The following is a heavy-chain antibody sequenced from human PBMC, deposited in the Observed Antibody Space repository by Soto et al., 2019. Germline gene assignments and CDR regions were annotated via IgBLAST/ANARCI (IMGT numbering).Heavy chain of an antibody. V-gene: IGHV5-51*01. CDR3: SRHSGGGTTSYYCMDV. CDR1: GYSFTSYW. D-gene: IGHD1-1*01. J-gene: IGHJ6*03. CDR2: IYPGDSDT. Sequence: GESLKISCKGSGYSFTSYWIGWVRQMPGKGLEWMGIIYPGDSDTRYSPSFQGQVTISADKSISTAYLQWSSLTASDTAMYYCSRHSGGGTTSYYCMDVWGKGTTVTVSS.